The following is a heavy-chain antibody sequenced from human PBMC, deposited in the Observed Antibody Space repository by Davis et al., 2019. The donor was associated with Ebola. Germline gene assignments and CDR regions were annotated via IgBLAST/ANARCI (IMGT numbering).Heavy chain of an antibody. J-gene: IGHJ6*02. Sequence: GGSLRLSCAASRFTFSSYSMNWVRQAPGKGLEWVSSISSSGSYIYYADSVKGRCTISRDNAKNSLYLQMNSLRAEYTAVYYCARDLYLGSWNYYGMDVWGQGTTVTVSS. V-gene: IGHV3-21*01. CDR2: ISSSGSYI. CDR3: ARDLYLGSWNYYGMDV. CDR1: RFTFSSYS. D-gene: IGHD2-2*02.